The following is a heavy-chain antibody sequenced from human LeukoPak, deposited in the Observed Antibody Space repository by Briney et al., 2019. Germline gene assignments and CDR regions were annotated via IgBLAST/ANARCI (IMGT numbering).Heavy chain of an antibody. D-gene: IGHD3-10*01. CDR2: IYSDGST. Sequence: GGSLRLSCAASGFTVSRNYMTWVRQAPGKGLEWVSEIYSDGSTYYAASVKGRFSISRDSSKNTVYLQMNSLRAEDTAVYYCARGLKVRGVITYFDYWGQGTLVTVSS. V-gene: IGHV3-53*01. CDR1: GFTVSRNY. J-gene: IGHJ4*02. CDR3: ARGLKVRGVITYFDY.